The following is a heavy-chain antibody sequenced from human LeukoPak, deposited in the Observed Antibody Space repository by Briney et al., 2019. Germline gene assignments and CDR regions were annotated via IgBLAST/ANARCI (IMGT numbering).Heavy chain of an antibody. CDR1: GYTFTSYY. J-gene: IGHJ4*02. CDR2: INPSGGST. V-gene: IGHV1-46*01. CDR3: ARVPYDILTGRPAEFDY. D-gene: IGHD3-9*01. Sequence: ASVKVSCKASGYTFTSYYMHWVRQAPGQGLEWMGIINPSGGSTSYAQKFQGRVTMTRDMSTSTVYMELCSLRSEDTAVYYCARVPYDILTGRPAEFDYWGQGTLVTVSS.